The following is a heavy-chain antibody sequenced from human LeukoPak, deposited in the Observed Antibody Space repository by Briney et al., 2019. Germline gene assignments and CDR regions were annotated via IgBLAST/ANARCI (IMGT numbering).Heavy chain of an antibody. Sequence: GASVKVSCKASGGTFSSYAISWVRQAPGQGLEWMGRINPNSGGTNYAQKFQGRVTMTRDTSISTAYMELSRLRSDDTAVYYCAVITIFGVVRYFDYWGQGTLVTVSS. CDR2: INPNSGGT. D-gene: IGHD3-3*01. CDR3: AVITIFGVVRYFDY. V-gene: IGHV1-2*06. J-gene: IGHJ4*02. CDR1: GGTFSSYA.